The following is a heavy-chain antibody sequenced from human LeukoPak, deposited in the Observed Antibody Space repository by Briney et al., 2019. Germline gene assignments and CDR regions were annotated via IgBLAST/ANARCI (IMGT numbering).Heavy chain of an antibody. CDR3: ARSPRLRGATTERAWFDP. Sequence: PSETLSLTCTVSGGSISSNSYYWGWIRQPPGKGLEWIGSLFYSGSTYYNPSLKSRVTISVDTSKNQFSLKVTSVTAADTAVYYCARSPRLRGATTERAWFDPWGQGTLVTVSS. V-gene: IGHV4-39*07. CDR1: GGSISSNSYY. D-gene: IGHD1-26*01. CDR2: LFYSGST. J-gene: IGHJ5*02.